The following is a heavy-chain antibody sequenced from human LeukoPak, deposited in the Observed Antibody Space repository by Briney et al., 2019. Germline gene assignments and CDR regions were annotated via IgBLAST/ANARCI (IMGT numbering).Heavy chain of an antibody. J-gene: IGHJ4*02. V-gene: IGHV4-4*07. CDR3: ARAYYYDSSGYYYGESFDY. CDR1: GGSISSYY. D-gene: IGHD3-22*01. CDR2: IYTSGST. Sequence: SETLSLTXTVSGGSISSYYWSWIRQPAGKGLEWIGRIYTSGSTNYNPSLKSRVTMSVDTSKNQFSLKLSSVTAADTAVYYCARAYYYDSSGYYYGESFDYWGQGTLVTVSS.